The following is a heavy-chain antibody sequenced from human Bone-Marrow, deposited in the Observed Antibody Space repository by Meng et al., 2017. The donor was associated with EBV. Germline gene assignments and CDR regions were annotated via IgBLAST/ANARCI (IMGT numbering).Heavy chain of an antibody. V-gene: IGHV1-69*06. CDR3: ASESGRGYTPDY. CDR2: LIPMLGAP. J-gene: IGHJ4*02. Sequence: QVQLVQSVAEVKKPGSSVKVSCKTSGGTFSSDAISWVRQAPGQGLEWMGGLIPMLGAPNYAQKFQDRVTIIADKSTSIHYMELSSLRSDDTAVYYCASESGRGYTPDYWGRGTLVTVSS. CDR1: GGTFSSDA. D-gene: IGHD3-10*01.